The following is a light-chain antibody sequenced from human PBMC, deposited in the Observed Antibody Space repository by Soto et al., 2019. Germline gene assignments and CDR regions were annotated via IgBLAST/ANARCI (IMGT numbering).Light chain of an antibody. Sequence: DIQMTQSPSTLSASIGDTVTITCRASQSIDTWLAWYQQKPGKAPKLLIYDASSLQDGVPSRFSGSGSGTDFTLTISSLQPDDFATYYCQQYNTYSPWTFGQGTKVEIK. V-gene: IGKV1-5*01. CDR3: QQYNTYSPWT. J-gene: IGKJ1*01. CDR1: QSIDTW. CDR2: DAS.